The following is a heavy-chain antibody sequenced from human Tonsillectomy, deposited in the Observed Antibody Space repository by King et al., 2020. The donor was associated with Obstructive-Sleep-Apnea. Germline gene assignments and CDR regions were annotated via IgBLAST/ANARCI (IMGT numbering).Heavy chain of an antibody. CDR2: IYPGDSDT. J-gene: IGHJ4*02. CDR3: ARSIDFGDPSWYFDY. CDR1: GYRFTNYW. D-gene: IGHD4-17*01. V-gene: IGHV5-51*01. Sequence: QLVQSRAEVKKAGESLRISCKGSGYRFTNYWIGWMRQMPGKGLEWMGIIYPGDSDTRYSPSFQGQVTISADKSITTAYLQWSSLKASDTAMYYCARSIDFGDPSWYFDYWGQGTLVTVSS.